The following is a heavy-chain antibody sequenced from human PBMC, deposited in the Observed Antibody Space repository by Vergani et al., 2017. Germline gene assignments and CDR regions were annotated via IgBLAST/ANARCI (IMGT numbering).Heavy chain of an antibody. J-gene: IGHJ4*02. Sequence: QLQLQQSGPGLVKPSETLFLTCTVSADSISSGSYYWGWIRQPPGKSLEWIGSIYYSGLTYYNPSLKSRVAISVDTSKNQFSLKVTSVTAADTAVYFCARLRQGSGWAPGYFDDWGQGILVTVSS. D-gene: IGHD6-19*01. CDR2: IYYSGLT. CDR3: ARLRQGSGWAPGYFDD. CDR1: ADSISSGSYY. V-gene: IGHV4-39*01.